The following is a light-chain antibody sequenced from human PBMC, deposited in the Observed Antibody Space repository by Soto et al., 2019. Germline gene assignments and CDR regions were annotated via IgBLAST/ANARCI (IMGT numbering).Light chain of an antibody. CDR1: SSDIGGYDY. CDR3: GSCAANNRFVV. V-gene: IGLV2-8*01. J-gene: IGLJ2*01. Sequence: QSALTQPPSASGSPGQSVTISCTGTSSDIGGYDYVSWYQQLPGKAPRLIIYEVIKRPSGVPGRFSGSKSGNTASLTVSGLQVEDEAVYYCGSCAANNRFVVFGGGTKVTVL. CDR2: EVI.